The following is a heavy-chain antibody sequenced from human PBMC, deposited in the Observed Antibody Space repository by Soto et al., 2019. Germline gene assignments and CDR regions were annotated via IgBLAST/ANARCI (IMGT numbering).Heavy chain of an antibody. J-gene: IGHJ5*02. CDR2: IYYSGST. CDR1: GDSVSSGNYY. Sequence: SETLSLTCTVSGDSVSSGNYYWRWIRQPPGKGLQWIGDIYYSGSTNYNPSLKSRVTISVDTSKNQFSLKLSSVTAADTAVYYCATADEGNWFDPWGQGTLVTVSS. V-gene: IGHV4-61*01. CDR3: ATADEGNWFDP.